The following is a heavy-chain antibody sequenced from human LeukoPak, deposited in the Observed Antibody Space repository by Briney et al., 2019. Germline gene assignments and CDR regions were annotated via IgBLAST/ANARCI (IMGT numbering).Heavy chain of an antibody. J-gene: IGHJ4*02. Sequence: GGSLRLSCAASGFTFSSYSMNWVRQAPGKGLEWISYISRSSSTIYYADSVKGRFTISRDNAKNSLYLQMNSLRAEDTAVYYCARDPTSSSALDYWGQGTLVTVSS. CDR1: GFTFSSYS. CDR3: ARDPTSSSALDY. D-gene: IGHD6-6*01. CDR2: ISRSSSTI. V-gene: IGHV3-48*01.